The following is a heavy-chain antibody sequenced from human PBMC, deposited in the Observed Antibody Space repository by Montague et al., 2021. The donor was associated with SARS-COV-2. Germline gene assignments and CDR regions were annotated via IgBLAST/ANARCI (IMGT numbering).Heavy chain of an antibody. J-gene: IGHJ4*02. CDR1: GGSISSGSYY. CDR3: ARVVGFDFDY. V-gene: IGHV4-61*02. CDR2: IYTSGSN. Sequence: TLSLTCTVSGGSISSGSYYWSWIRQPAGKGLEWIGRIYTSGSNNYNPSLKSRVTISVDTSKNQSSLKLSSATAADTAVYYCARVVGFDFDYWGQGTLVTVSS. D-gene: IGHD2-21*01.